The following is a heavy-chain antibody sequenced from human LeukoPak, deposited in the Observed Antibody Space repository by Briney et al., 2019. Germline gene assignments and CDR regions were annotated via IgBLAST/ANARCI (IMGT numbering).Heavy chain of an antibody. CDR2: ISYDGSNK. D-gene: IGHD2-2*01. J-gene: IGHJ4*02. CDR1: GFTFSSYA. CDR3: AKDLVGGNLFDY. Sequence: GGSLRLSCAASGFTFSSYAMHWVRQAPGKGLEWVAVISYDGSNKYYADSVKGRFTISRDNSKNTLYLQMNSLRAEDTAVYYCAKDLVGGNLFDYWGQGTLVTVSS. V-gene: IGHV3-30-3*01.